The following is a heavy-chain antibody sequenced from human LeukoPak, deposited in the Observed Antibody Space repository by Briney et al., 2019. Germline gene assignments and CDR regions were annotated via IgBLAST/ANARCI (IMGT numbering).Heavy chain of an antibody. CDR1: GYTFTSYY. CDR2: INPSSGST. CDR3: ARDIAAYYDILTGIDY. V-gene: IGHV1-2*02. J-gene: IGHJ4*02. D-gene: IGHD3-9*01. Sequence: ASVKVSCKASGYTFTSYYMHWVRQAPGQGLEWMGIINPSSGSTNYAQKFQGRVTMTRDTSISTAYMELSRLRSDDTAVYYCARDIAAYYDILTGIDYWGQGTLVTVSS.